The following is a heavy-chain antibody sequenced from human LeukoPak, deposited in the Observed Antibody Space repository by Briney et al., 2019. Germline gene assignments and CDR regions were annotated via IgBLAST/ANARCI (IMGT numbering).Heavy chain of an antibody. Sequence: SETLSLTCTVSGGSISSYYWSWIRQPPGKGLEWIGYIYYSGSTNYNPSLKSRATISVDTSKNQFSLKLSSVTAADTAVYYCATTVVDYYDSSGYYLDYWGQGTLVTVSS. J-gene: IGHJ4*02. CDR2: IYYSGST. CDR3: ATTVVDYYDSSGYYLDY. CDR1: GGSISSYY. V-gene: IGHV4-59*01. D-gene: IGHD3-22*01.